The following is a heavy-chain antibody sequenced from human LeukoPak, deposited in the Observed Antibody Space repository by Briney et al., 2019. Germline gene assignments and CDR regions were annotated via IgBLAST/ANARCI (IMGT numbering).Heavy chain of an antibody. J-gene: IGHJ4*02. D-gene: IGHD6-19*01. CDR3: ARAGSGSGWYSDY. V-gene: IGHV1-18*01. CDR1: GYDFTSVG. Sequence: RRASVKVSCKASGYDFTSVGITWVRRAPGQGLEWMGWISPYNGNTRYAQKFQGRVAMTTDTSTTTAYMELRGLRFNDTAVYYCARAGSGSGWYSDYWGQGTLVTASS. CDR2: ISPYNGNT.